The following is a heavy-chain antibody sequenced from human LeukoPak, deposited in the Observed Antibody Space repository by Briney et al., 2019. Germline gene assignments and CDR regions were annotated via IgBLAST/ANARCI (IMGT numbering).Heavy chain of an antibody. CDR3: ARVPTVTFFDY. Sequence: SETLSLTCTVSGGSNSSSSYYWGWIRQPPGKGLEWIGSIYYSGSTYYNPSLKSRVTISVDTSKNQFSLKLSSVTAADTAVYYCARVPTVTFFDYWGQGTLVTVSS. D-gene: IGHD4-17*01. CDR1: GGSNSSSSYY. J-gene: IGHJ4*02. CDR2: IYYSGST. V-gene: IGHV4-39*07.